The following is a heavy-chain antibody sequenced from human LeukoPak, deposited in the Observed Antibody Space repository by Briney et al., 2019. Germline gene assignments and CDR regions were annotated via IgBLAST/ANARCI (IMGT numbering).Heavy chain of an antibody. CDR1: GFTFSSYG. CDR2: ISYDGSTE. D-gene: IGHD6-25*01. Sequence: GGSLRLSCAASGFTFSSYGMHWVRQAPGKGLEWVAVISYDGSTEYYGDSVKGRFTISRDNSKNTLYLQMNSLRAEDTAVYYCTKGQRGGDYWGQGTLVTVSS. V-gene: IGHV3-30*18. J-gene: IGHJ4*02. CDR3: TKGQRGGDY.